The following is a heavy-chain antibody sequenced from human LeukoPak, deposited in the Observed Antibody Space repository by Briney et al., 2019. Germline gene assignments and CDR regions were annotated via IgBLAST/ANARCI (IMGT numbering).Heavy chain of an antibody. D-gene: IGHD6-13*01. Sequence: SQTLSLTCTVSGGSISSGGHSWSWIRQPPGKGLEWIGYIYHSGSGSTYYNPSLKSRVTISIDKSKNQFSLKLNSVTAADTAVYYCATRHIAAAGVDYWGQGTLVTVSS. CDR2: IYHSGSGST. CDR3: ATRHIAAAGVDY. V-gene: IGHV4-30-2*01. CDR1: GGSISSGGHS. J-gene: IGHJ4*02.